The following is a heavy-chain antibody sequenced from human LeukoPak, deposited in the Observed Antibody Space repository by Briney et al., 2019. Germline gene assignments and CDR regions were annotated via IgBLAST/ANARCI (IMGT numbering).Heavy chain of an antibody. V-gene: IGHV3-23*01. Sequence: GGSLRLSCAASGFTFSNYAMSWVRQAPGKGLERVSLVGGSGGSTFYADSVKGRFTISRDNSKNTLYLEMNSLRADDTAVYYCAKSGSSSRDYMDVWGKGTTVTVSS. CDR2: VGGSGGST. D-gene: IGHD6-13*01. CDR3: AKSGSSSRDYMDV. J-gene: IGHJ6*03. CDR1: GFTFSNYA.